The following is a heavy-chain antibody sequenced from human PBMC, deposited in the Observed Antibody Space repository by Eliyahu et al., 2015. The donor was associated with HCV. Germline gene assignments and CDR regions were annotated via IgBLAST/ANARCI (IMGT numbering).Heavy chain of an antibody. V-gene: IGHV4-34*01. CDR1: GGSFSGYY. CDR3: ASQGGYYDSSGYYYVNWFDP. Sequence: QVQLQQWGAGLLKPSETLSLTCAVYGGSFSGYYWSWIRQPPGKGLEWIGEINHSGSTNYNPSLKSRVTISVDTSKNQFSLKLSSVTAADTAVYYCASQGGYYDSSGYYYVNWFDPWGQGTLVTVSS. D-gene: IGHD3-22*01. J-gene: IGHJ5*02. CDR2: INHSGST.